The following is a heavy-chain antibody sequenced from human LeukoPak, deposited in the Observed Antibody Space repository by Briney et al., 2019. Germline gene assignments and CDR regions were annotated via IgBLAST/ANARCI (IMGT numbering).Heavy chain of an antibody. D-gene: IGHD6-13*01. CDR2: INSDGSST. CDR1: GFTFSSYW. V-gene: IGHV3-74*01. Sequence: GGSLRLSRAASGFTFSSYWMHWVRQAPGKGLVWVSRINSDGSSTSYADSVKGRFTISRDNAKNTLYLQMNSLRAEGTAVYYCARDQHSSSWYIDYWGQGTLVTVSS. CDR3: ARDQHSSSWYIDY. J-gene: IGHJ4*02.